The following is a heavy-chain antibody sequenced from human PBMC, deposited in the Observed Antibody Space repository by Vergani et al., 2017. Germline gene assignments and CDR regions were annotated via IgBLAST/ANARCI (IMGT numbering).Heavy chain of an antibody. J-gene: IGHJ6*02. V-gene: IGHV3-33*01. D-gene: IGHD6-19*01. CDR1: GFTFSSYG. CDR2: IWYDGSNK. Sequence: VQLVESGGGVVQPGRSLRLSCAASGFTFSSYGMHWVRQAPGKGLEWVAVIWYDGSNKYYADSVKGRFTISRDNSKNTLYLQMNSLRAEDTAVYYCARDLSSGWYKVSYYYYGMDVWGQGTTVTVSS. CDR3: ARDLSSGWYKVSYYYYGMDV.